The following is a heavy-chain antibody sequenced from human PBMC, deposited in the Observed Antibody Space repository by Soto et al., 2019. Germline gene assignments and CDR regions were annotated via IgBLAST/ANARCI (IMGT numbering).Heavy chain of an antibody. CDR1: GYTFTSYY. CDR2: INPSGGST. D-gene: IGHD6-13*01. V-gene: IGHV1-46*03. CDR3: ARDLSRSGFSSWFDP. Sequence: ASVKVSCKASGYTFTSYYMHWVRQAPGQGLEWMGIINPSGGSTSYAQKFQGRVTMTRDTSTSTVYMELSSLRSEDTAVYYCARDLSRSGFSSWFDPWGQGTLVTVSS. J-gene: IGHJ5*02.